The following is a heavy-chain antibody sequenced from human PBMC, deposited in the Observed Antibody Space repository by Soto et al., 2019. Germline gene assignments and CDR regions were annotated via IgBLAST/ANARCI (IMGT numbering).Heavy chain of an antibody. CDR1: GYTFSTSL. Sequence: GESLKISCEASGYTFSTSLIAWVRQSPGKGLEWMAIIYPGDSDTRYNPSFQGHVTISADASIRTAYLQLTSLKASDTAIYFFGRLPASGNPNGGAIDVWGQGTVVPVSS. CDR2: IYPGDSDT. CDR3: GRLPASGNPNGGAIDV. J-gene: IGHJ3*01. V-gene: IGHV5-51*01. D-gene: IGHD2-21*01.